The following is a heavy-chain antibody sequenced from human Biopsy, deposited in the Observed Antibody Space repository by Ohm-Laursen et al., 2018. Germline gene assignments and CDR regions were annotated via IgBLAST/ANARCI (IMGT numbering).Heavy chain of an antibody. CDR2: IDSGGYT. D-gene: IGHD3-22*01. CDR3: ARSTYYNESSGTRRDLDI. V-gene: IGHV3-53*01. J-gene: IGHJ3*02. Sequence: GSLRLSCAASGFTVSSNYMTWVRQAPGKGLEWVSVIDSGGYTHYTDSVKGRFTISRDNSKNKLYLQMNNLSAEDKAVYYCARSTYYNESSGTRRDLDIWGQGTMVTVSS. CDR1: GFTVSSNY.